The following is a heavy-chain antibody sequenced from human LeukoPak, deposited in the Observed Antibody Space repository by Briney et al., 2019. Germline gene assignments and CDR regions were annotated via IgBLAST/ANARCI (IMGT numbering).Heavy chain of an antibody. D-gene: IGHD6-13*01. V-gene: IGHV1-2*02. CDR3: AREEVIAAAGPTLDY. CDR1: GYTFTDYY. Sequence: SVKVSCKASGYTFTDYYMHWVRQAPGQGLEWMGWINPNSGGTNYAQKFQGRVTMTRDTSISTAYMELSRLRSDDTAVFYCAREEVIAAAGPTLDYWGQGALVTVSS. J-gene: IGHJ4*02. CDR2: INPNSGGT.